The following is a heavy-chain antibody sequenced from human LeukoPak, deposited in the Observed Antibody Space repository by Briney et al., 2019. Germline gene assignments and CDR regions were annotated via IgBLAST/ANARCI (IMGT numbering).Heavy chain of an antibody. D-gene: IGHD6-19*01. J-gene: IGHJ4*02. Sequence: NPSETLSLTCTVSGYSIRSGYYWGWIRQPPGKELEWIGSIYHSGSTYYNPSLKSRVIISIDTSKNRFSLKLSSVTAADTAVYYCARGAVAVPFDYWGQGTLVRVSS. CDR2: IYHSGST. CDR3: ARGAVAVPFDY. CDR1: GYSIRSGYY. V-gene: IGHV4-38-2*02.